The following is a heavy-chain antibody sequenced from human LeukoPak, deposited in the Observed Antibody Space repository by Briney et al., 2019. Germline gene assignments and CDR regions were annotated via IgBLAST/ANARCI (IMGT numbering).Heavy chain of an antibody. J-gene: IGHJ5*02. Sequence: PSETLSLTCAVSGGYIRIGNYFCSWIRQPPGKGLEWIGYIYYSGSTYYNPSLKSRVTISVDTSKNPFSLKLSSVTAADTAVYYCARTYGDDFWFDPWGQGTLVTVSS. CDR1: GGYIRIGNYF. CDR2: IYYSGST. CDR3: ARTYGDDFWFDP. V-gene: IGHV4-61*01. D-gene: IGHD4-17*01.